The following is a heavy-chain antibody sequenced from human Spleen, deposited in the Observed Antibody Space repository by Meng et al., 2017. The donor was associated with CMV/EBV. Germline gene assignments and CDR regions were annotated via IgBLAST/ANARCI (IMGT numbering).Heavy chain of an antibody. J-gene: IGHJ6*02. CDR2: INSDGSST. V-gene: IGHV3-74*01. Sequence: GGSLRLSCAASGFTFSSYGMHWVRQAPGKGLVWVSRINSDGSSTSYADSVKGRFTISRDNAKNTLYLQMNSLRAEDTAVYYCARDGPNIVVVPAATMYYYYGMDVWGQGTTVTVS. CDR3: ARDGPNIVVVPAATMYYYYGMDV. CDR1: GFTFSSYG. D-gene: IGHD2-2*01.